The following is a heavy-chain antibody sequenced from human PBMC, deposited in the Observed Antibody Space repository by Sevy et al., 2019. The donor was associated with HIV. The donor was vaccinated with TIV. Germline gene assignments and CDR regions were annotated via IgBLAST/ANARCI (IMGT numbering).Heavy chain of an antibody. V-gene: IGHV4-59*01. Sequence: SETLSLTCTIFGGSISAYYWSWFRQPPGRGLEYIGYIYYSGSTNYNPSLKSRVTISVDTSKNQFSLRLTSVTTADTATYYCARAPPVRSGDDSLNWLDPWGQGALVTVSS. J-gene: IGHJ5*02. D-gene: IGHD6-25*01. CDR1: GGSISAYY. CDR2: IYYSGST. CDR3: ARAPPVRSGDDSLNWLDP.